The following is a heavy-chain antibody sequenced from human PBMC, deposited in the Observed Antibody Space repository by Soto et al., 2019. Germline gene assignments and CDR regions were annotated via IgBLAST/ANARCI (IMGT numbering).Heavy chain of an antibody. CDR1: GFSFRDYD. D-gene: IGHD6-25*01. Sequence: EVQLVESGGGSVQPGESLRLSCAASGFSFRDYDMHWVRQRKGKGLEWVSALGAARDPYYVGSVKGRFSVSRDNTQNSFFLSMNNLRVDDTAWYFCARAYVGRLPRPADYYFAMDRWGRGTTVTVSS. J-gene: IGHJ6*02. CDR3: ARAYVGRLPRPADYYFAMDR. CDR2: LGAARDP. V-gene: IGHV3-13*05.